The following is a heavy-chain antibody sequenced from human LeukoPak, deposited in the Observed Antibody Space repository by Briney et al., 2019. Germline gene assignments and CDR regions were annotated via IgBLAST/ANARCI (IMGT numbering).Heavy chain of an antibody. Sequence: ASVKVSCKASGYIFTSFGISWVRQAPGQGLEWMGWISVYNGNTSYAQKLQGRLTMTTDISTSTAYMELRSLRSDDTAVYYCARDPSPRYYDSSGADYWGQGTLVTVSS. D-gene: IGHD3-22*01. CDR2: ISVYNGNT. CDR3: ARDPSPRYYDSSGADY. CDR1: GYIFTSFG. J-gene: IGHJ4*02. V-gene: IGHV1-18*01.